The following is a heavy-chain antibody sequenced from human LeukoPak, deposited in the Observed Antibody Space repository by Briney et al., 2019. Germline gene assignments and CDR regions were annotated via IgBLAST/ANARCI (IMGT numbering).Heavy chain of an antibody. CDR2: INPNSGGT. J-gene: IGHJ4*02. CDR1: GYTFTGYY. V-gene: IGHV1-2*02. Sequence: GASVKASCKASGYTFTGYYMHWVRQAPGQGLEWMGWINPNSGGTNYVQKFQGRVTMTRDTSISTAYMELSRLRSDDTAVYYCARDTDCSGGSCYHLIDDYWGQGTLVTVSS. CDR3: ARDTDCSGGSCYHLIDDY. D-gene: IGHD2-15*01.